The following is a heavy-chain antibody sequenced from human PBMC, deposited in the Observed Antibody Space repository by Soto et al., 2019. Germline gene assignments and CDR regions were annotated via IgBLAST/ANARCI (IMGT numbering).Heavy chain of an antibody. V-gene: IGHV4-31*03. CDR2: IYYSGST. J-gene: IGHJ5*02. CDR1: GGSISSGGYY. Sequence: SETLSLTCTVSGGSISSGGYYWSWIRQHPGKGLEWIGYIYYSGSTYYNPSLKSRVTISVDTSKNQFSLKLSSVTAADTAVYYCARVPAGTQDWFDPWGQGTLVTVSS. D-gene: IGHD3-10*01. CDR3: ARVPAGTQDWFDP.